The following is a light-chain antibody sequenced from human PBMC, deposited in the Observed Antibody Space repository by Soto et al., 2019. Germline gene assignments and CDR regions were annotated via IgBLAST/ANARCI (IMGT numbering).Light chain of an antibody. J-gene: IGKJ1*01. Sequence: DIPMTQSPSTLSASVGDRVTITCRASQSISSWLAWYQQKPGKAPKLLIYTASSLESGVPSRFSGSGSGTEFTLTISSLQPDDFATYYCQQYNSYPGFGQGTKVEIK. CDR1: QSISSW. CDR2: TAS. V-gene: IGKV1-5*03. CDR3: QQYNSYPG.